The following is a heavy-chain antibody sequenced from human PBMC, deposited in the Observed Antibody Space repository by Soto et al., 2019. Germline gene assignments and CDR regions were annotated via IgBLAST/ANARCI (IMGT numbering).Heavy chain of an antibody. CDR1: GGTFSSYA. CDR3: ARDVVYSSGWYDAFDI. D-gene: IGHD6-19*01. Sequence: QVQLVQSGAEVKKPGSSVKVSCKASGGTFSSYAISWVRQAPGQGLEWMGGIIPNSGGTNYAQKFQGRVTMTRDTSISTAYMELGRLRSDDTAVYYCARDVVYSSGWYDAFDIWGQGTMVTVSS. J-gene: IGHJ3*02. CDR2: IIPNSGGT. V-gene: IGHV1-2*02.